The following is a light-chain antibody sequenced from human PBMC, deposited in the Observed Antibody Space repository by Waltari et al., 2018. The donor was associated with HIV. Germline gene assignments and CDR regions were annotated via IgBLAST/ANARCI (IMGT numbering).Light chain of an antibody. V-gene: IGLV3-27*01. CDR1: ILAKKY. J-gene: IGLJ3*02. CDR3: YSAANYIWV. Sequence: SFELTQPSSVSVSPGPTARITCSGDILAKKYVRWLQQRPGQAPLLIIFKDNERPSGIPERVSGSSTGTTVTLTISGVQVEDEADYYCYSAANYIWVFVGGTRLTVL. CDR2: KDN.